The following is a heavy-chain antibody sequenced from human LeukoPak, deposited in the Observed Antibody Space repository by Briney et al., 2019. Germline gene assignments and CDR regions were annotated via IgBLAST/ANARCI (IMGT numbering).Heavy chain of an antibody. CDR3: ARMIGLGEVSPYFDY. J-gene: IGHJ4*02. CDR1: GYSFTSYW. CDR2: IYPGDSDT. D-gene: IGHD3-16*02. V-gene: IGHV5-51*01. Sequence: GESLKISCKGSGYSFTSYWIGWVRQMPGKGLEWMGIIYPGDSDTRYSPSFQGQVTISADKSISTAYLQWSSLKASDTAMYYCARMIGLGEVSPYFDYWGQGTLVTVSS.